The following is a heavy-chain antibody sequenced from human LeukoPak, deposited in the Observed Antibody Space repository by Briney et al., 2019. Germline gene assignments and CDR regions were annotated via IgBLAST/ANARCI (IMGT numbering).Heavy chain of an antibody. CDR3: ARGRFDP. CDR2: INHSGST. J-gene: IGHJ5*02. Sequence: SETLSLTCAVYGGSFSGYYWSWIRQPPGKGLEWIGEINHSGSTNYNPSLKSRVTISVDTSKNQFSLKLSSVTAADTAVYYCARGRFDPWGRGTLVTVSS. V-gene: IGHV4-34*01. CDR1: GGSFSGYY.